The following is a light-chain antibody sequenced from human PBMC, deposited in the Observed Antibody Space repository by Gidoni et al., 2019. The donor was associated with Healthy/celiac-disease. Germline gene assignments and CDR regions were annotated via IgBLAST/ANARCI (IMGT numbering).Light chain of an antibody. J-gene: IGKJ3*01. Sequence: SQMGKAPSSLSASVGDRVTITCRASQSISSYLNWYQQKPGKAPKLLIYAASSLQSGVPSSFRGSGSGTDFTLTISTLQPEDFAIYYCQQSYSTPVTFGPXTKVDIK. CDR2: AAS. V-gene: IGKV1-39*01. CDR1: QSISSY. CDR3: QQSYSTPVT.